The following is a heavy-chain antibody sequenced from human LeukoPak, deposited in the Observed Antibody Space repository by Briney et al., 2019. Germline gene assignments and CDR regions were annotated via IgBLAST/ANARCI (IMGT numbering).Heavy chain of an antibody. J-gene: IGHJ6*02. Sequence: ASVKVSCRASGYTFTGYYMHWVRQAPGQGLEWMGWINPNSGGTNYAQKFQGRVTMTRDTSISTAYMELSRLRSDDTAVYYCARDVRLRYGMDVWGQGTTVTVSS. D-gene: IGHD4-17*01. CDR2: INPNSGGT. V-gene: IGHV1-2*02. CDR1: GYTFTGYY. CDR3: ARDVRLRYGMDV.